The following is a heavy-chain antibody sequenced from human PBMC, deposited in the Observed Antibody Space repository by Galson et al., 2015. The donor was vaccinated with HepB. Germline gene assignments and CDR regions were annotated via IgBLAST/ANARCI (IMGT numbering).Heavy chain of an antibody. CDR3: ARDPYYGSGSTHYYYYYGMDV. D-gene: IGHD3-10*01. Sequence: SLRLSCAASGFTFSSYGMHWVRQAPGKGLEWVAVIWYDGSNKYYADSVKGRFTISRDNSKNTLYLQMNSLRAEDTAVYYCARDPYYGSGSTHYYYYYGMDVWGQGTTVTVSS. CDR2: IWYDGSNK. V-gene: IGHV3-33*01. J-gene: IGHJ6*02. CDR1: GFTFSSYG.